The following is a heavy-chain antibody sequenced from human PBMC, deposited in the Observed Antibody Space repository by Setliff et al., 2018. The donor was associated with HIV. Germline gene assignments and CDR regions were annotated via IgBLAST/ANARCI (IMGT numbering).Heavy chain of an antibody. J-gene: IGHJ4*02. Sequence: PSETLSLTCSVSGGSMSGYYWSWIRQPPGRGLEWIGYVSYSGDTNYNPSLKSRVTISIDTSENQFSLRVNSVTAADTALYSCARHGGGYSYGSFDFWSQGTLVTVSS. CDR1: GGSMSGYY. D-gene: IGHD5-18*01. V-gene: IGHV4-59*08. CDR2: VSYSGDT. CDR3: ARHGGGYSYGSFDF.